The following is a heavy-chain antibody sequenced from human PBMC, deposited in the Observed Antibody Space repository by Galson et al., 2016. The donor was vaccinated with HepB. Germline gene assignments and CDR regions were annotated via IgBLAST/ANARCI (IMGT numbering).Heavy chain of an antibody. CDR2: ILHRGST. J-gene: IGHJ4*02. CDR1: GGSITSSSW. D-gene: IGHD4-17*01. CDR3: ARGGDYGDYAFDY. Sequence: SETLSLTCAVSGGSITSSSWWSWVRQPPGKGLEWIGEILHRGSTNYNPSLKSRVTISVDKSKTQFSLKLNSVTAADTAVYYCARGGDYGDYAFDYWGQGTLVTGSS. V-gene: IGHV4-4*02.